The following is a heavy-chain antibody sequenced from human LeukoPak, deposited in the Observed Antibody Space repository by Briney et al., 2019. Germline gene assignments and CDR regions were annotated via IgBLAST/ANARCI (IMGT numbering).Heavy chain of an antibody. CDR3: TWYYYDRFDP. CDR2: IKRAIEGGTT. V-gene: IGHV3-15*01. J-gene: IGHJ5*02. Sequence: GGSLRLSCAASGFSFMTAWMSWVRPVPGRGLEWVGRIKRAIEGGTTDYAASVKGRFTISRDDSRSTLYLQMNDLRTEDTAIYYCTWYYYDRFDPWGPGTLVTVSS. CDR1: GFSFMTAW. D-gene: IGHD3-22*01.